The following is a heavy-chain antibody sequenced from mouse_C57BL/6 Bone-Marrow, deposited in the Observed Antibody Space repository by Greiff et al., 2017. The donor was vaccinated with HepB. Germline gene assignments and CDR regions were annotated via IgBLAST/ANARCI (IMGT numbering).Heavy chain of an antibody. CDR1: GFTFSDAW. Sequence: EVMLVESGGGLVQPGGSMKLSCAASGFTFSDAWMDWVRQSPEKGLEWVAEIRNKANNHATYYAESVKGRFTISRDDSKSSVYLQMNSLRAEDTGIYYWTGTSTVGAKGEMDYWGQGTSVTVSS. V-gene: IGHV6-6*01. D-gene: IGHD1-1*01. CDR3: TGTSTVGAKGEMDY. CDR2: IRNKANNHAT. J-gene: IGHJ4*01.